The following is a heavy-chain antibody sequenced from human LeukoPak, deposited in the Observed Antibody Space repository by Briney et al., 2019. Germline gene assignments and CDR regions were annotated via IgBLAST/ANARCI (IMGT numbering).Heavy chain of an antibody. D-gene: IGHD5-18*01. Sequence: ASVKVSCKASGYTFTSYDINWVRQATGQGLEWMGWMSPNSGNTGYAQKFQGRVTMTRNTSISTAYMELSSLRSEDTAVYYCARGNTAMAPNFDYWGQGTLVTVSS. CDR2: MSPNSGNT. CDR1: GYTFTSYD. CDR3: ARGNTAMAPNFDY. V-gene: IGHV1-8*01. J-gene: IGHJ4*02.